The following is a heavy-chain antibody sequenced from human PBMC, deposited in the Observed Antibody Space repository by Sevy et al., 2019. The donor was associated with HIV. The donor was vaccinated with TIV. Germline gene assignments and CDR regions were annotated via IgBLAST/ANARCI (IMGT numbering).Heavy chain of an antibody. Sequence: GGSLILSCAASGFTFSNAWMSWVRHAPGKGLEWVGRIKSKTDGGTTDYAAPVKGRFTISRDDSKNTLYLQMNSLKTEDTAIYYCTTGLSALLDYWGQGTLVTVSS. CDR1: GFTFSNAW. CDR2: IKSKTDGGTT. CDR3: TTGLSALLDY. V-gene: IGHV3-15*01. J-gene: IGHJ4*02.